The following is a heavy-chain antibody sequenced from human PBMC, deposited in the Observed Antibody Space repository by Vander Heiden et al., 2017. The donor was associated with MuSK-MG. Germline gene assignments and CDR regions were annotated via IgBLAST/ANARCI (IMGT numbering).Heavy chain of an antibody. CDR1: GVSISRHA. V-gene: IGHV3-30*04. CDR3: ARDYTGYGFDI. CDR2: VSYDASNK. D-gene: IGHD2-8*02. Sequence: QVQLVQSGGGVVQPGGSLRLSCEASGVSISRHAMHWVRQAPGKGLEWVAIVSYDASNKNYADSVRGRFTVSRDNSRNTVYLQLDSLRAEDTALYYCARDYTGYGFDIWGQGTMVTVSS. J-gene: IGHJ3*02.